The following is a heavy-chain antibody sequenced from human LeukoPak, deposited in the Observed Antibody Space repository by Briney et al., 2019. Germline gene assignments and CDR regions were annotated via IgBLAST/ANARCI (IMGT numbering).Heavy chain of an antibody. CDR3: ARDHEVVLWFGVEGYMDV. J-gene: IGHJ6*03. Sequence: ASVQVSSKASGCTFTSYGISWVRRAPGQGLEWMGWINPNSGGTNYSQKFQGRVTMTRDTSISTAYMELSRLRSDDTAAYYCARDHEVVLWFGVEGYMDVWGKGTTVTISS. CDR2: INPNSGGT. CDR1: GCTFTSYG. V-gene: IGHV1-2*02. D-gene: IGHD3-10*01.